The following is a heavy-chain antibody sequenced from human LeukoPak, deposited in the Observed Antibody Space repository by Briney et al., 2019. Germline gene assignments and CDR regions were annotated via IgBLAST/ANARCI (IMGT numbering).Heavy chain of an antibody. Sequence: GGSLRLSCAASGFTFSSYSMNWVRQAPGKGLEWVSYISSSSSTIYYADSVKGRFTISRDNAKNSLYLQMNSLRAEDTAVYYCAKDRGDIVVVPAAGFDYWGQGTLVTVSS. CDR2: ISSSSSTI. CDR3: AKDRGDIVVVPAAGFDY. V-gene: IGHV3-48*01. CDR1: GFTFSSYS. J-gene: IGHJ4*02. D-gene: IGHD2-2*01.